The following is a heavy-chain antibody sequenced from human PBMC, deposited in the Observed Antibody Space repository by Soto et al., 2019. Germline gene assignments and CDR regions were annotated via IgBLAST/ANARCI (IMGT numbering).Heavy chain of an antibody. CDR3: ARSGSGSGWL. CDR1: GGSVSSGRFY. CDR2: IYYSGST. J-gene: IGHJ4*02. V-gene: IGHV4-61*01. Sequence: SETRSRTCTVSGGSVSSGRFYWSWIRQPPGKGLEWIGYIYYSGSTKYNPSLRSRVTISVDTSKNQFSLKLTSVAAADTAVYYCARSGSGSGWLGGQGTLVTVSS. D-gene: IGHD6-19*01.